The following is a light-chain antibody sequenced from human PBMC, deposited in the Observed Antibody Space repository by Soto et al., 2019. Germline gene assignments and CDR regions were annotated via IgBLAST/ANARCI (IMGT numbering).Light chain of an antibody. CDR2: DDN. CDR3: GTWDSSLSVVL. CDR1: SSNIAKNY. Sequence: QSVLTQPPSVSAAPGEKVTISCSGSSSNIAKNYVSWYQQFPRTAPKLLIYDDNKRPSGIPDRFSGSKSGTSATLGITGLQTGDEAEYYCGTWDSSLSVVLFGGGTKLTV. V-gene: IGLV1-51*01. J-gene: IGLJ2*01.